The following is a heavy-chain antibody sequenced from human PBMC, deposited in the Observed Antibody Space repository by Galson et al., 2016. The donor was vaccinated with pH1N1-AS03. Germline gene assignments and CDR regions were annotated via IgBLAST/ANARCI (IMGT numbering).Heavy chain of an antibody. CDR3: ARAGQRHRVGDY. CDR2: IKGDGSEK. Sequence: SLRLSCAASGFTFTGYWMSWVRQAPGKGLEWVANIKGDGSEKVYVDSVKGRFTISRDNAKNSLYLQMDSLRAEDTAVYYSARAGQRHRVGDYWGHGTLVTVAS. J-gene: IGHJ4*01. D-gene: IGHD6-25*01. V-gene: IGHV3-7*01. CDR1: GFTFTGYW.